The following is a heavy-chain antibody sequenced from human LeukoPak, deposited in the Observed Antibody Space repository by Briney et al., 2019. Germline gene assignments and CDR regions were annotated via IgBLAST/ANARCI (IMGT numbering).Heavy chain of an antibody. Sequence: GGSLRLSCAASGFTFSIFTMNWVRQAPGKGLEWVSIIKHNGGTTYYTDSVKGRFTISRDNSNNTVYLQMNSLRAEDTAIYYCAKDGLCPSVCPTKIDVAGYVDSWGQGTLVTVSS. V-gene: IGHV3-23*01. CDR2: IKHNGGTT. D-gene: IGHD6-19*01. CDR3: AKDGLCPSVCPTKIDVAGYVDS. J-gene: IGHJ4*02. CDR1: GFTFSIFT.